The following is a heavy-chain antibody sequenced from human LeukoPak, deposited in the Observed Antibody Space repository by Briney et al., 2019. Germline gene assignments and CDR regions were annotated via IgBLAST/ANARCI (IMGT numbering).Heavy chain of an antibody. V-gene: IGHV1-2*06. D-gene: IGHD5-18*01. J-gene: IGHJ4*02. CDR2: ISPNTGGP. CDR1: AYTFTGYS. CDR3: ARQRYGYYLDY. Sequence: ASVKVSCRASAYTFTGYSMHWVRQAPGQGLEWVGRISPNTGGPNYAEKFQGRVTMTRDTSISTASMELRRLRYDDTAVYYCARQRYGYYLDYWGQGTLVTVSS.